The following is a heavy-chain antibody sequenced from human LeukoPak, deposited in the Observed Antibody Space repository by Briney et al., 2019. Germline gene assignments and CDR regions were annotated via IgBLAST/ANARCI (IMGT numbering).Heavy chain of an antibody. CDR2: STGST. J-gene: IGHJ6*03. V-gene: IGHV4-4*07. D-gene: IGHD2-2*01. Sequence: STGSTNYNPSLKSRVAMSIDTSKNQFSLKLSSVTAADTAVYYCARDLSTPTGYYYYMDVWGRGTTVTVSS. CDR3: ARDLSTPTGYYYYMDV.